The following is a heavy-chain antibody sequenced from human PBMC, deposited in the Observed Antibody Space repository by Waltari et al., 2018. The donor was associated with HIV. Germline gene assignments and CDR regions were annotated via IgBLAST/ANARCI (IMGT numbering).Heavy chain of an antibody. D-gene: IGHD2-15*01. V-gene: IGHV4-34*01. CDR3: ARKEWGYCSDSSCCSYWFDP. J-gene: IGHJ5*02. Sequence: QVQLQQWGAGLLKPSETLSLTCAVYGGSFSGYYWSWIRQSPGMGLEWIGEINHSGSTNSTPSLKSRVTISVDTSKNQVSLKLSSVTAADTAVYYCARKEWGYCSDSSCCSYWFDPWGQGTLVTVSS. CDR1: GGSFSGYY. CDR2: INHSGST.